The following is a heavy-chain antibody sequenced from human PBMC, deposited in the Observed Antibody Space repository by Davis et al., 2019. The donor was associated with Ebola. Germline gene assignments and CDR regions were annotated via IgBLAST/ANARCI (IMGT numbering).Heavy chain of an antibody. J-gene: IGHJ4*02. V-gene: IGHV1-2*04. Sequence: AASVKVSCKASGYTFTGYYMHWLRQAPGQGLEWMGWINPNSGGTNYAQKFQGWVTMTRDTYISTAYMELSRLRSDDTAVYYCARLYRGSFDYWGQGTLVTVSS. CDR3: ARLYRGSFDY. CDR1: GYTFTGYY. D-gene: IGHD1-14*01. CDR2: INPNSGGT.